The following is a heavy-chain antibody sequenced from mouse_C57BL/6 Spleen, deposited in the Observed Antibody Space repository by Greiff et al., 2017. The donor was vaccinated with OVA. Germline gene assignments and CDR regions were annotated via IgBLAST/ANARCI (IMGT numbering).Heavy chain of an antibody. J-gene: IGHJ3*01. CDR2: IDPSDSYT. D-gene: IGHD1-1*01. V-gene: IGHV1-69*01. CDR1: GYTFTSYW. Sequence: QVQLQQPGAELVMPGASVKLSCKASGYTFTSYWMHWVKQRPGQGLEWIGEIDPSDSYTNYNQKFKGKSTLTVDKSSSTAYMQLSSLTSEDSAVYYCARLGGSSYFAYWGQGTLVTVSA. CDR3: ARLGGSSYFAY.